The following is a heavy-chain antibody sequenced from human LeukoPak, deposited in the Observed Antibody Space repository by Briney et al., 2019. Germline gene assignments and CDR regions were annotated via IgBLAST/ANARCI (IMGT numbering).Heavy chain of an antibody. D-gene: IGHD6-19*01. J-gene: IGHJ4*02. CDR1: GGSFSGYY. CDR3: CSGWYRNPGY. V-gene: IGHV4-34*01. CDR2: INHSGST. Sequence: SETLSLTCAVYGGSFSGYYWSWIRQPPGKGLEWIGEINHSGSTNYNPSLKSRVTISVDTSKNQFSLKLSSVTAADTAVYYCCSGWYRNPGYWGQGTLVTVSS.